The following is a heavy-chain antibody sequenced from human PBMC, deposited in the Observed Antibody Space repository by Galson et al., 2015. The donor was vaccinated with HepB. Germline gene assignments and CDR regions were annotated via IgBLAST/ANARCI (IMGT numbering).Heavy chain of an antibody. J-gene: IGHJ4*02. D-gene: IGHD3-3*01. CDR1: GFTFSDYY. Sequence: SLRLSCAASGFTFSDYYMSWIRQAPGKGLEWVSYISSSSYTNYADSVKGRFTISRDNAKSSLYLQMNSLRAEDTAVYYCARVGSQLVDFWSGYSDYWGQGTLVTVSS. CDR3: ARVGSQLVDFWSGYSDY. CDR2: ISSSSYT. V-gene: IGHV3-11*06.